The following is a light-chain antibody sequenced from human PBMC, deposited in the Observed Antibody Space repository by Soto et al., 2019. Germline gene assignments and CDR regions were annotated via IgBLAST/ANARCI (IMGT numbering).Light chain of an antibody. CDR2: DAS. Sequence: EIVMTQSPVTLSLSPGERATLSCRASQSVSSYLAWYQQKAGQAPRLLIYDASNRATGIPARFSGSGSGTDFTLTISSLEPEDFAVYYCQQYGRSGTFGQGTKVEIK. J-gene: IGKJ1*01. CDR1: QSVSSY. V-gene: IGKV3-11*01. CDR3: QQYGRSGT.